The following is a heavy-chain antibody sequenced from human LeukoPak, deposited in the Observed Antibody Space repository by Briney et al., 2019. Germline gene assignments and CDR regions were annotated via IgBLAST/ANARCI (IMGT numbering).Heavy chain of an antibody. D-gene: IGHD2-15*01. V-gene: IGHV1-2*06. CDR3: ARERGIFRSRYNWFDP. Sequence: GASVKVSCKASGYTFTGYYMHWVRQAPGQGLEWMGRINPNSGGTNYAQKFQGRVTMTRDTSISTAYMELSRLRSVDTAVYYCARERGIFRSRYNWFDPWGQGTLVTVSS. CDR1: GYTFTGYY. J-gene: IGHJ5*02. CDR2: INPNSGGT.